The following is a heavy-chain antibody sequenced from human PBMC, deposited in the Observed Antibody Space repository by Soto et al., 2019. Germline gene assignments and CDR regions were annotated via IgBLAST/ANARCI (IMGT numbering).Heavy chain of an antibody. Sequence: EVQLVESGGGLVQPGGSLRLSCAASGFTLSSYWMNWVRLAPWKGLEWVANIKQDGSQKNYVDSVKGRFTISRDNAKNSLYLQMSSLRAEDTAVYYCMTSVTTHDYWGQGTLVTVSS. V-gene: IGHV3-7*01. J-gene: IGHJ4*02. CDR3: MTSVTTHDY. D-gene: IGHD4-17*01. CDR2: IKQDGSQK. CDR1: GFTLSSYW.